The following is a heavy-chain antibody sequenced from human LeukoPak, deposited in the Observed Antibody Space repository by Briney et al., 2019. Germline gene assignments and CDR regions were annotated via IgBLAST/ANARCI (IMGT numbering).Heavy chain of an antibody. V-gene: IGHV4-30-4*08. CDR1: GASISSGDYY. J-gene: IGHJ4*02. CDR3: ARSGYYYGGTFDY. CDR2: IYYSGST. D-gene: IGHD3-22*01. Sequence: SQTLSLTCTVSGASISSGDYYWSWIRQPPGKGLEWIGYIYYSGSTYYNPSLKSRVTISVDTSKNQFSLKLSSVTAADTAVYYCARSGYYYGGTFDYWGQGTLVTVSS.